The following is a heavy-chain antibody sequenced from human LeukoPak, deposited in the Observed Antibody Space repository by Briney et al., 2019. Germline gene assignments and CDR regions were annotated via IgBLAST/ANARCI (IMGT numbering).Heavy chain of an antibody. J-gene: IGHJ5*02. D-gene: IGHD2-2*01. V-gene: IGHV3-23*01. CDR3: AKGPLRYCSSTSCPSLFDP. CDR2: ISGSGGST. CDR1: GFTFSSYA. Sequence: GGSLRLSCAASGFTFSSYAMSWVRQAPGKGLEWVSAISGSGGSTYYADSVKGRFTISRDNSKNTLYLQMNSLRAEDTAVYYCAKGPLRYCSSTSCPSLFDPWGQGTLVTVSS.